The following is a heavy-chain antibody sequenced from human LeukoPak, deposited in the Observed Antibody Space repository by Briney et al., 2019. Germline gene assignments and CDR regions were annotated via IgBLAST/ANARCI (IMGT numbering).Heavy chain of an antibody. V-gene: IGHV3-53*01. J-gene: IGHJ4*02. CDR2: IYSGGSA. CDR1: GFILSNSY. D-gene: IGHD1-1*01. Sequence: GGSLRLSCAASGFILSNSYMTWVRQAPGKGLEWVSVIYSGGSADYADSVKGRFTISRDSSKNTLYLQMSSLRAEDTAMYYCAGHWSRGLWGQGTLVTVSS. CDR3: AGHWSRGL.